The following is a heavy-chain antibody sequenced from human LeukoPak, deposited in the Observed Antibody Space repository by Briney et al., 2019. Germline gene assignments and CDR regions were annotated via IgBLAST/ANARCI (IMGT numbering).Heavy chain of an antibody. D-gene: IGHD1-26*01. CDR3: ARDSGSGNNDY. CDR2: FDPEDGET. V-gene: IGHV1-24*01. J-gene: IGHJ4*02. CDR1: GYTLTELS. Sequence: ASVKVSCKVSGYTLTELSMHWVRQAPGKGLEWMGGFDPEDGETIYAQKFQGRVTFISNTSATTAFMELSSLRSEDAAVYYCARDSGSGNNDYWGQGTLVTVSS.